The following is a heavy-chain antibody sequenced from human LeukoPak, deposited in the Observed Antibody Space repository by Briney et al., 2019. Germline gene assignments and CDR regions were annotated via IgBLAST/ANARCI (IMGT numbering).Heavy chain of an antibody. CDR3: ARGGSTYYYDSTGQAFDY. CDR1: GGSISIYY. CDR2: IHYSGST. J-gene: IGHJ4*02. V-gene: IGHV4-59*01. Sequence: SETLSLTCTVSGGSISIYYWSWIRQPPGKGLEWIGYIHYSGSTNYNASLMSRVTLSVDTSKNQFSLKLSSVTAADTAVYYCARGGSTYYYDSTGQAFDYWGQGTLVTVSS. D-gene: IGHD3-22*01.